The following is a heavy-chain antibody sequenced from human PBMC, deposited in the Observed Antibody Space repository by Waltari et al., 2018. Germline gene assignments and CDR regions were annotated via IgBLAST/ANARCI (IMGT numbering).Heavy chain of an antibody. CDR2: IYGGGSPT. CDR3: AKDLRDYSNDY. CDR1: GFALSTSD. D-gene: IGHD4-4*01. J-gene: IGHJ4*02. V-gene: IGHV3-23*03. Sequence: EVQLLEAGGGLVQPGGYLRLSCGASGFALSTSDMPWVRQAPGKGLEWVSLIYGGGSPTHYADSVKGRFTISRDDSKNTLFLEMNSLRVEDTAVYYCAKDLRDYSNDYWGQGTLVTVSS.